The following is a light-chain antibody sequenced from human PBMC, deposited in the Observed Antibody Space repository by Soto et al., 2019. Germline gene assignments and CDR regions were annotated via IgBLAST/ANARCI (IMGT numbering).Light chain of an antibody. V-gene: IGLV2-23*02. Sequence: QSVLTQPASVSGSPGQSITISCTGTSSDVGSHNLVSWYQQHPGQAPKLMIYEVTKRPLGVSPRFSASKSGNTASLTISGLQAEDEADYSCCSYGGSRAVFGGGTQLTVL. CDR2: EVT. J-gene: IGLJ7*01. CDR1: SSDVGSHNL. CDR3: CSYGGSRAV.